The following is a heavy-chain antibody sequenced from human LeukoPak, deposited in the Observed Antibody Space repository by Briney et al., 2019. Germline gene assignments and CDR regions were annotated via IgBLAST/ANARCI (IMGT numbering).Heavy chain of an antibody. CDR3: ARDPDGYNGIYFDY. J-gene: IGHJ4*02. D-gene: IGHD5-24*01. CDR2: ISGSGGST. Sequence: GGSLTLSCAASGFTFSSYAMSWVRQAPGKGLEWVSAISGSGGSTYYADSVRGRFTISRDNSKNTLYLQMNSLRAEDTAVYYCARDPDGYNGIYFDYWGQGTLVAVSS. CDR1: GFTFSSYA. V-gene: IGHV3-23*01.